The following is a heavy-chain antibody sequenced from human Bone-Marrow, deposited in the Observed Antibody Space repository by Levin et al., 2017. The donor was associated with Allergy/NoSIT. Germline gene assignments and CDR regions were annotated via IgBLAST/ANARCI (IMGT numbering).Heavy chain of an antibody. Sequence: GESLKISCVASGFSFSNYAMHWIRQAPGKGPEWVAIISYDGTIKYYADSVRGRFTISRDNSQNTLYLQMNSLTAEDTAVYSCARDGRYCSSSSCSGGHNWFDPWGQGTLVTVSS. J-gene: IGHJ5*02. CDR3: ARDGRYCSSSSCSGGHNWFDP. CDR2: ISYDGTIK. V-gene: IGHV3-30*04. CDR1: GFSFSNYA. D-gene: IGHD2-2*01.